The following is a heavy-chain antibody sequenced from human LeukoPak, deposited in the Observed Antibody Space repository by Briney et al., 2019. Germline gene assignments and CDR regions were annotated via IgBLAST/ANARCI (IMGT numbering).Heavy chain of an antibody. Sequence: ASVKVSCKASGYTFTSYGISWVRQAPGQGLEWMGWISAYNGNTNYAQKLQGRVTMTTDTSTSTAYMELRSLGSDDTAVYYCARDWHIVVVTAITSYYGMDVWGQGTTVTVSS. CDR1: GYTFTSYG. D-gene: IGHD2-21*02. CDR2: ISAYNGNT. CDR3: ARDWHIVVVTAITSYYGMDV. J-gene: IGHJ6*02. V-gene: IGHV1-18*01.